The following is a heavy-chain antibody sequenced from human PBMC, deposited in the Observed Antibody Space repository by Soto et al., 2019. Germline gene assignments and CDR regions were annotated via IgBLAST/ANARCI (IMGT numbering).Heavy chain of an antibody. CDR2: LSDSGGST. Sequence: EVQLLESGGGLVQPGGSLRLSCTASGFTFSSHAMTWVRQAPGKGLEWVSGLSDSGGSTYYADSVKGRFTISRDNSMNTRYLQMNTLRAEDTAVYYCAKVSSSWYSGFFDFWGQGTLVTVSS. D-gene: IGHD6-13*01. CDR1: GFTFSSHA. J-gene: IGHJ4*02. V-gene: IGHV3-23*01. CDR3: AKVSSSWYSGFFDF.